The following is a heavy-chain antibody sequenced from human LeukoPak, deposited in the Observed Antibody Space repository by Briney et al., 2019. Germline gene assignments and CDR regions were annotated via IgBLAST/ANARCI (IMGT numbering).Heavy chain of an antibody. CDR1: GFTFSSYG. J-gene: IGHJ4*02. CDR3: AKSTTPLRFLEWLPDY. D-gene: IGHD3-3*01. CDR2: ISYDGSNK. Sequence: GGSLRLSCAASGFTFSSYGMHWVRQAPGKGLEWVAVISYDGSNKYYADSVKGRFTISRDNSKNTLYLQMNSLRAEDTAVYYCAKSTTPLRFLEWLPDYWGQGTLVTVSS. V-gene: IGHV3-30*18.